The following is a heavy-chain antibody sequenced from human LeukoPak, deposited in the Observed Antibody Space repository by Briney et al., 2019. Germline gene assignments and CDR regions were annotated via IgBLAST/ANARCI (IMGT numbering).Heavy chain of an antibody. CDR3: AREVHYYGSGTYFFWFDP. CDR1: SGSINSSSFY. Sequence: SETLSLTCTVSSGSINSSSFYWSWIRQSPGKELEWIGYIYYSGNTKYNPSLKSRITMAVDTSKNQVSLKLTSVTAADTAIYYCAREVHYYGSGTYFFWFDPWGQGTLVTVSS. D-gene: IGHD3-10*01. CDR2: IYYSGNT. J-gene: IGHJ5*02. V-gene: IGHV4-61*01.